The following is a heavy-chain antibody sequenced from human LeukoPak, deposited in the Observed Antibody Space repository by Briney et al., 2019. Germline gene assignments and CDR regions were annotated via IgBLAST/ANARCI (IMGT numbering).Heavy chain of an antibody. CDR1: GFTFSDYY. CDR2: ISSSGSTV. D-gene: IGHD4-17*01. CDR3: VRGSMTTVPAFDY. J-gene: IGHJ4*02. V-gene: IGHV3-11*01. Sequence: GGSLRLSCAASGFTFSDYYMSWIRQAPGKGLEWVSYISSSGSTVYYADPVKGRFTISRDNAKNSLYLQMNSLRAEDTAVYYCVRGSMTTVPAFDYWGQGTLVTVSS.